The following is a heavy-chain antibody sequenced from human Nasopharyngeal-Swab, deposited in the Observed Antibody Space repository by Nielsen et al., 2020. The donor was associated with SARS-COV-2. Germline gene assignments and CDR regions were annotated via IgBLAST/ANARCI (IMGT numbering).Heavy chain of an antibody. D-gene: IGHD3-16*02. Sequence: SETLSLTCTVSGGSISSGGYYWSWIRQPPGKGLEWIGEVNHGGSTNYNPSLKSRVTISVDTSKNQFSLKLTSVTAADTAVYYCARGRLRRYYDYVWGSYRSDAFDIWGQGTMVTVSS. J-gene: IGHJ3*02. CDR1: GGSISSGGYY. CDR3: ARGRLRRYYDYVWGSYRSDAFDI. V-gene: IGHV4-39*07. CDR2: VNHGGST.